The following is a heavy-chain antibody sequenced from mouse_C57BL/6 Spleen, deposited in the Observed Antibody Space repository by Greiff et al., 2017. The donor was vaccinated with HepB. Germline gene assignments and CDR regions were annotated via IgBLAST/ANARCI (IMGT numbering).Heavy chain of an antibody. Sequence: EVKLVESGGGLVKPGGSLKLSCAASGFTFSDYGMHWVRQAPEKGLEWVAYISSGSSTIYYADTVKVRFTISRDNAKNTLFLQMTSLRSEDTAMYYCARGWAVDYWGQGTTLTVSS. J-gene: IGHJ2*01. D-gene: IGHD2-3*01. CDR1: GFTFSDYG. CDR3: ARGWAVDY. CDR2: ISSGSSTI. V-gene: IGHV5-17*01.